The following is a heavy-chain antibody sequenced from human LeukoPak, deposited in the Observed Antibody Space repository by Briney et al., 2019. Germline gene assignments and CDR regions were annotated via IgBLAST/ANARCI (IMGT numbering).Heavy chain of an antibody. D-gene: IGHD2-2*01. CDR1: GFTFSSYG. CDR3: ARGYCSSTSCTNDY. V-gene: IGHV3-30*03. J-gene: IGHJ4*02. CDR2: ISYDGSNK. Sequence: GGSLRLSCAASGFTFSSYGMHWVRQAPGKGLEWVAVISYDGSNKYYADSVKGRFTISRDNSKNTLYLQMNSLRAEDMAVYYCARGYCSSTSCTNDYWGQGTLVTVSS.